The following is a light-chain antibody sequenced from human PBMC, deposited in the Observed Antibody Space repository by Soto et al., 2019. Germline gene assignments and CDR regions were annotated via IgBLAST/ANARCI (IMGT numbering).Light chain of an antibody. Sequence: QSVLTQPASVSGSPGQSITISCTGTSSDVGGYNYVSWYQQHPGKAPKLMIYDVSNRPSGVSNRFSGSKSGNTPSLTISGLQSVYEPDYYSTSYTSSTTRVFGTGPKVTVL. CDR3: TSYTSSTTRV. CDR1: SSDVGGYNY. J-gene: IGLJ1*01. V-gene: IGLV2-14*01. CDR2: DVS.